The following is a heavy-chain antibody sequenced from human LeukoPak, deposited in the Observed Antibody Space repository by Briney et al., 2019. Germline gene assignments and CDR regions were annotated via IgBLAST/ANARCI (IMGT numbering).Heavy chain of an antibody. CDR1: GYNFTDYW. V-gene: IGHV5-51*01. J-gene: IGHJ4*02. CDR3: ARRPGFSGGWYVDY. CDR2: IYPGDSET. Sequence: GESLKISCKGSGYNFTDYWIGWVRQMPGKGLAWMGTIYPGDSETRYSPSFQGQVTISADKSITTAYLQWSSLKASDTAMYYCARRPGFSGGWYVDYWGQGTLVTVSS. D-gene: IGHD6-19*01.